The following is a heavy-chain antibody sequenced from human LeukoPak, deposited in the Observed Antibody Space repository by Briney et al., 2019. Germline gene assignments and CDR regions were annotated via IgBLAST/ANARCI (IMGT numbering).Heavy chain of an antibody. D-gene: IGHD3-16*01. CDR2: ISSSGSTI. CDR1: GFTFSDYY. Sequence: PGGSLRLSCAASGFTFSDYYMIWIRQAPGKGLEWVAYISSSGSTIYYADSVKGRFTISRDNAKNSLYLQMNSLRAEDTAVYYCARDVTRGLGGYNWFDPWGQGTLVTVSS. CDR3: ARDVTRGLGGYNWFDP. V-gene: IGHV3-11*04. J-gene: IGHJ5*02.